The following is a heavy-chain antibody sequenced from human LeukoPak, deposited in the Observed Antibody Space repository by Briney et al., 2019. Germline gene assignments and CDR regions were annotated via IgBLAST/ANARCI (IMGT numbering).Heavy chain of an antibody. Sequence: PGGSLRLPCAASGFTFSSYSMNWVRQAPGKGLEWVSYISSSSSTIYYADSVKGRFTISRDNAKNSLYLQMNSLRAEDTAVYYCARPAMVRGVITGYWGQGTLVTVSS. V-gene: IGHV3-48*01. CDR2: ISSSSSTI. D-gene: IGHD3-10*01. CDR3: ARPAMVRGVITGY. CDR1: GFTFSSYS. J-gene: IGHJ4*02.